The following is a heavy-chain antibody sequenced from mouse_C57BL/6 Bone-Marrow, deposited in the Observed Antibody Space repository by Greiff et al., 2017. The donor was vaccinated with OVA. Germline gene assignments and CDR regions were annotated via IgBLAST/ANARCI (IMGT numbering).Heavy chain of an antibody. J-gene: IGHJ1*03. V-gene: IGHV1-72*01. Sequence: QVQLQQPGAELVKPGASVKLSCKASGYTFTSYWMHWVKQRPGRGLEWIGRIDPNSGGTKYNEKFKSKATLTVDKPSSTAYMQLSSLTSEDAAVEYCARRTTVASYWYFDVWGTGTTVTVSS. D-gene: IGHD1-1*01. CDR1: GYTFTSYW. CDR2: IDPNSGGT. CDR3: ARRTTVASYWYFDV.